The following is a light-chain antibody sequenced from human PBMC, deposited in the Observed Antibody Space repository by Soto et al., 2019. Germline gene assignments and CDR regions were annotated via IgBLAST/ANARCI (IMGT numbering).Light chain of an antibody. Sequence: EIVLTQSPATLSVSPGDRVTLSCRASQDISNDLAWYQQKPGQPPRLLMYGTTIRATGVPARFSGGGSGTEFTLSISALQSEDFAIFYCQQYASRPLTFGGGTKVDIK. V-gene: IGKV3-15*01. CDR1: QDISND. CDR3: QQYASRPLT. J-gene: IGKJ4*01. CDR2: GTT.